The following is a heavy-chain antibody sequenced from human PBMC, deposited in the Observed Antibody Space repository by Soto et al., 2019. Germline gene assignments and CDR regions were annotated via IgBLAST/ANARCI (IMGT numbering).Heavy chain of an antibody. CDR3: ARHLGRIQLWSDNNWFDP. Sequence: LSLTCTVSGGSISSSSYYWGWIRQPPGKGLEWIGSIYYSGSTYYNPSLKSRVTISVDTSKNQFSLKLSSVTAADTAVYYCARHLGRIQLWSDNNWFDPWGQGTLVTVSS. J-gene: IGHJ5*02. CDR2: IYYSGST. D-gene: IGHD5-18*01. V-gene: IGHV4-39*01. CDR1: GGSISSSSYY.